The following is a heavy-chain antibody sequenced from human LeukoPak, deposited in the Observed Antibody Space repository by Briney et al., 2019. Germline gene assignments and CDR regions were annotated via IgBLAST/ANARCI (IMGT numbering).Heavy chain of an antibody. CDR1: GSTFSGNW. CDR3: AKLLGTATTYDS. J-gene: IGHJ4*02. CDR2: INPDGSQK. Sequence: GGSLRLSCAASGSTFSGNWMSWVRQAPGKGLEWVASINPDGSQKLYVDSVKGRLTISRDNTKSSLYLQMNSLGAEDTAMYYCAKLLGTATTYDSWGQGTRVTVSS. D-gene: IGHD5-24*01. V-gene: IGHV3-7*01.